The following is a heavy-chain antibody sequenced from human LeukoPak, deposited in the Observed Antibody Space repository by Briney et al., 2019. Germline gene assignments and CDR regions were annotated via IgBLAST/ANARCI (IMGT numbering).Heavy chain of an antibody. V-gene: IGHV1-2*02. J-gene: IGHJ4*02. D-gene: IGHD1-26*01. Sequence: ASVKVSCKASGYTFTAHYMHWVRQAPGQGLEWMGWINPNNGGTNYAQKFQGRVTMTRDTSISTAYMELSSLRSDDTAVYYCAKTGSYSPTRSDYWGQGTLVTVPS. CDR3: AKTGSYSPTRSDY. CDR2: INPNNGGT. CDR1: GYTFTAHY.